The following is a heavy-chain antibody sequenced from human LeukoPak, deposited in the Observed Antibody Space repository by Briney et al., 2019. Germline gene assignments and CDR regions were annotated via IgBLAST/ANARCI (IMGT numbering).Heavy chain of an antibody. V-gene: IGHV1-2*02. CDR3: ARGGDCYSSENDAFDI. CDR2: INPNSGGT. Sequence: GASVKVSCKASGYTFTGYYMHWVRQAPGQGLEWMGWINPNSGGTNYAQKFQGRVTMTRDTSISTAYVELSRLRPDDTAVYYCARGGDCYSSENDAFDIWGQGTMVTVSS. J-gene: IGHJ3*02. CDR1: GYTFTGYY. D-gene: IGHD2-21*02.